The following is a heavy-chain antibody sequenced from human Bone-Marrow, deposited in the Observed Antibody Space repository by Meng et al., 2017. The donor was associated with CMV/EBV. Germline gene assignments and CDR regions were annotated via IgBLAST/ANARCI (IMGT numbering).Heavy chain of an antibody. CDR3: ARSSDFWSGYYPY. J-gene: IGHJ4*02. D-gene: IGHD3-3*01. CDR2: MNPNSGNT. Sequence: ASVKVSCKASGGTFSSYTISWVRQATGQGLEWMGWMNPNSGNTGYAQKFQGRVTMTRNTSISTAYMELSSLRSEDTAVYYCARSSDFWSGYYPYWGQGTLVTVSS. CDR1: GGTFSSYT. V-gene: IGHV1-8*02.